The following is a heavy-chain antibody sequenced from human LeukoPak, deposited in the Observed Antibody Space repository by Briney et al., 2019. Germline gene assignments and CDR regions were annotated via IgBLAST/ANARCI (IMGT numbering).Heavy chain of an antibody. Sequence: PGGSLRLSCAASGFSFISYGMHWVRQAPGKGLEWVGVISDDGRNKKYADSVKGRFTISRDNSKNTLHLQMNSLRAEDAAVYYRAKAPHLPPAMAYYFDYWGQGTLVTVSS. CDR3: AKAPHLPPAMAYYFDY. CDR2: ISDDGRNK. V-gene: IGHV3-30*18. D-gene: IGHD5-18*01. CDR1: GFSFISYG. J-gene: IGHJ4*02.